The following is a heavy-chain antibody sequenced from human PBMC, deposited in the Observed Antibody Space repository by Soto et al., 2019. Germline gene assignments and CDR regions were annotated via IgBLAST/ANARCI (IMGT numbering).Heavy chain of an antibody. CDR1: GFTFSSYD. D-gene: IGHD3-10*01. CDR3: ASSLGVRGDVRVAKVGYYYYGMDV. CDR2: IGTAGDT. V-gene: IGHV3-13*01. Sequence: PGGSLRLSCAASGFTFSSYDMHWVRQATGKGLEWVSAIGTAGDTYYPGSVKGRFTISRENAKNSLYLQMNSLRAEDTAVYYCASSLGVRGDVRVAKVGYYYYGMDVWGQGTTVTVSS. J-gene: IGHJ6*02.